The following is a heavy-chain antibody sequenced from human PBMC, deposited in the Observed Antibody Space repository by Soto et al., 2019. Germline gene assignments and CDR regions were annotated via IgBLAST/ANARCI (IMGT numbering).Heavy chain of an antibody. J-gene: IGHJ3*02. CDR3: ARERWQYRRDAFDI. V-gene: IGHV1-18*04. Sequence: ASVKVSCKASGYTFTSYGISWVRQAPGQGLEWMGWISAYNGNTNYAQKLQGRATMTTDTSTSTAYMELRSLRSDDTAVYYCARERWQYRRDAFDIWGQGTMVTVSS. D-gene: IGHD2-15*01. CDR1: GYTFTSYG. CDR2: ISAYNGNT.